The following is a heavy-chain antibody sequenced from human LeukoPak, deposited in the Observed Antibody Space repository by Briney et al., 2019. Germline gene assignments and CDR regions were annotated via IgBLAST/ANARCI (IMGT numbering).Heavy chain of an antibody. CDR1: GGSFSGYY. D-gene: IGHD3-10*01. V-gene: IGHV4-34*01. CDR2: INHSGST. CDR3: ALTSASLWFGELSFDY. Sequence: PSETLSLTXAVYGGSFSGYYWSWIRQPPGKGLEWIGEINHSGSTNYNPSLKSRVTISVDTSKNQFSLKLSSVTAADTAVYYCALTSASLWFGELSFDYWGQGTLVTVSS. J-gene: IGHJ4*02.